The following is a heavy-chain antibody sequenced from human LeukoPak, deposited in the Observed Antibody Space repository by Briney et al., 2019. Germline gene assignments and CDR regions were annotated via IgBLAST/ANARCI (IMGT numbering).Heavy chain of an antibody. Sequence: GGSLRLSCAASGFTVSTSFMSWVRQAPGKGLEWVSVIYSGGSTFNAESVKGRFTISRDNSKNTLYLQMNSLRAEDTAVYYCARMVRNYFELWGQGTLVTVSS. V-gene: IGHV3-66*01. J-gene: IGHJ4*02. D-gene: IGHD2-8*01. CDR1: GFTVSTSF. CDR3: ARMVRNYFEL. CDR2: IYSGGST.